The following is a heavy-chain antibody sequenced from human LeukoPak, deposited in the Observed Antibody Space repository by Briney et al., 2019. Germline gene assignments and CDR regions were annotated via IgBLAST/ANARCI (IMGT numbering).Heavy chain of an antibody. CDR1: GGSISSSSYY. CDR2: IYYSGST. V-gene: IGHV4-39*07. D-gene: IGHD7-27*01. CDR3: ARDRTGESRCDY. Sequence: SETLSLTCTVSGGSISSSSYYWGWIRQPPGKGLEWIGSIYYSGSTYYNPSLKSRVTISVDTSKNQFSLKLSSVTAADTAVYYCARDRTGESRCDYWGQGTLVSVSS. J-gene: IGHJ4*02.